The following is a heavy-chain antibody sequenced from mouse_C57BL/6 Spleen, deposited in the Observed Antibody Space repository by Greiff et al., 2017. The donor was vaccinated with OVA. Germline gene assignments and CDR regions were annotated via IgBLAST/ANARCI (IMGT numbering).Heavy chain of an antibody. CDR3: TRGNYGNFFDY. Sequence: QVQLQQSGAELVRPGASVTLSCKASGYTFTDYEMHWVKQTPVHGLEWIGAIDPETGGTASNQKFKGKAILTADKSSSTAYMELRSLTSEDSAVYYCTRGNYGNFFDYWGQGTTLTVSS. D-gene: IGHD2-1*01. CDR1: GYTFTDYE. V-gene: IGHV1-15*01. J-gene: IGHJ2*01. CDR2: IDPETGGT.